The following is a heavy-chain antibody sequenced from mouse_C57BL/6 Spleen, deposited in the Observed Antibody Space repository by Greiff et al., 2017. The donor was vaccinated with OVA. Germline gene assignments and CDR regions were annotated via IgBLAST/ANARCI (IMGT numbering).Heavy chain of an antibody. CDR2: INPNNGGT. CDR1: GYTFTDYN. Sequence: EVKLVESGPELVKPGASVKIPCKASGYTFTDYNMDWVKQSHGKSLEWIGDINPNNGGTIYNQKFKGKATLTVDKSSSTAYMELRSLTSEDTAVYYCARKRTRTGTGAWFAYWGQGTLVTVSA. V-gene: IGHV1-18*01. J-gene: IGHJ3*01. D-gene: IGHD4-1*01. CDR3: ARKRTRTGTGAWFAY.